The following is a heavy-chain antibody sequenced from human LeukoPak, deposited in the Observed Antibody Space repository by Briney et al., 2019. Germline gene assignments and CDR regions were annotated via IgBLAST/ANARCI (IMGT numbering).Heavy chain of an antibody. D-gene: IGHD6-13*01. CDR3: ARGSSRFDC. J-gene: IGHJ4*02. CDR2: IYYSGST. V-gene: IGHV4-61*09. Sequence: PSQTLSLTCTVSGGSISSGSYYWSWIRQPAGKGLEWIGYIYYSGSTNYNPSLKSRVTISVDTSKNQFSLKLSSVTAADTAVYYCARGSSRFDCWGQGTLVTVSS. CDR1: GGSISSGSYY.